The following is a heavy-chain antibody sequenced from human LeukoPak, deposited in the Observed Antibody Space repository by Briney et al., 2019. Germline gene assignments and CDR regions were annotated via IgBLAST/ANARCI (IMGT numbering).Heavy chain of an antibody. CDR3: ARTLRGGGNNWFDP. Sequence: ASVKVSCKASGYTFTGYYVHWVRQAPGQGLEWMGRINPNSGGTNYAQKFQGRVTMTRDTSISTAYMELSRLRSDDTAVYYCARTLRGGGNNWFDPWGQGTLVTVSS. CDR1: GYTFTGYY. D-gene: IGHD3-16*01. CDR2: INPNSGGT. V-gene: IGHV1-2*06. J-gene: IGHJ5*02.